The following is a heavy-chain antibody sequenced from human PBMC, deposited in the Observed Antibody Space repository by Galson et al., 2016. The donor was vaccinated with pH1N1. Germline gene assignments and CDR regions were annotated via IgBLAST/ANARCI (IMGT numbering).Heavy chain of an antibody. V-gene: IGHV3-9*01. CDR2: ISWNSANI. D-gene: IGHD2-2*01. CDR1: GFTFNDYA. J-gene: IGHJ3*01. CDR3: AKVMVQAGLQGDAFDV. Sequence: SLRLSCAASGFTFNDYAMHWVRLLPGKGLEWVSGISWNSANIDYADSVKGRFTVSRDKAKSSLHLQMNSLRPEDTAFYFCAKVMVQAGLQGDAFDVWGPGTTVVVS.